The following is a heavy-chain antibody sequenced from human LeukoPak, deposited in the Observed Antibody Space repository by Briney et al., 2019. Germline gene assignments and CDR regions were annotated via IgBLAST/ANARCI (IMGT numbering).Heavy chain of an antibody. CDR2: IYYSGST. V-gene: IGHV4-39*01. J-gene: IGHJ4*02. Sequence: PSETLSPTCTVSGGSISSSSYYWGWIRQPPGKGLEWIGSIYYSGSTYYNPSLKSRVTISVDTSKNQFSLKLSSVTAADTAVYYCASRQYYDILTGQKLAHFDYWGQGTLVTVSS. CDR3: ASRQYYDILTGQKLAHFDY. CDR1: GGSISSSSYY. D-gene: IGHD3-9*01.